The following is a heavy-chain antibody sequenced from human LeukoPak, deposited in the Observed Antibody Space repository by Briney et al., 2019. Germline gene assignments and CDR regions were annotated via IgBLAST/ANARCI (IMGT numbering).Heavy chain of an antibody. Sequence: ASVKVSCKASGYAFTDYFIHWVRQAPGQGLEWMGWINPNNGGTNYAQNFQGRVTMTRDMSTSTVYMELSSLRSEDTAVYYCAVGHSKDAFDIWGQGTMVTVSS. J-gene: IGHJ3*02. CDR1: GYAFTDYF. CDR2: INPNNGGT. CDR3: AVGHSKDAFDI. V-gene: IGHV1-2*02. D-gene: IGHD4-11*01.